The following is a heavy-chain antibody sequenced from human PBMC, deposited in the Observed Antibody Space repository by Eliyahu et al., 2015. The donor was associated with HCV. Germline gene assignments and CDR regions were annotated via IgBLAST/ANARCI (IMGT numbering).Heavy chain of an antibody. Sequence: QVRLVETGGXVVQXGRSXRLSCXASGFGFXNXGMHWVRQAPGKGLQWVAVISYDGSHKFYADSVRGRFSVSRDNSENTLHLQLNNLRVDDTAVYFCAKLYIYTNSSEGFDSWGQGTLVTVSS. D-gene: IGHD6-6*01. CDR3: AKLYIYTNSSEGFDS. CDR2: ISYDGSHK. CDR1: GFGFXNXG. V-gene: IGHV3-30*18. J-gene: IGHJ4*02.